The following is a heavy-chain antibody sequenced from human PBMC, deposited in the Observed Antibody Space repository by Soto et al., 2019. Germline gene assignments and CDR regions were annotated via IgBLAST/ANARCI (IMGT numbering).Heavy chain of an antibody. CDR3: TTAPNYYDSSGYYGTGAFDI. V-gene: IGHV3-15*01. D-gene: IGHD3-22*01. CDR2: IKSKTDGGTT. Sequence: EVQLVESGGGLVKPGGSLRLSCAASGFTFSNAWMSWVRQAPGKGLEWVGRIKSKTDGGTTDYAAPVKGRFTISRDDSKNPLYLQMNSLKTEDTAVYYCTTAPNYYDSSGYYGTGAFDIWGQGTMVTVSS. CDR1: GFTFSNAW. J-gene: IGHJ3*02.